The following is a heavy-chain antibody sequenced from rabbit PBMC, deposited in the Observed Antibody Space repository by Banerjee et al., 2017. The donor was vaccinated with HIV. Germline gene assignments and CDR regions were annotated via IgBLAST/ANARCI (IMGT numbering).Heavy chain of an antibody. CDR3: AKSPTGINGGFNL. Sequence: QSLEESGGDLVKSGASLTLTCTASGFSFSSSYYMCWVRQAPGKGLEWIGCIYTGSGSTYYASWAKGRFSISKASSTTVTLQMTSLTAADTATYFCAKSPTGINGGFNLWGPGTLVTVS. CDR1: GFSFSSSYY. V-gene: IGHV1S40*01. D-gene: IGHD7-1*01. J-gene: IGHJ4*01. CDR2: IYTGSGST.